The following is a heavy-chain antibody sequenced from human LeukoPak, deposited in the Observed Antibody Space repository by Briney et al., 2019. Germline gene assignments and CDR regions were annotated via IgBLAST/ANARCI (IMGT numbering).Heavy chain of an antibody. J-gene: IGHJ4*02. Sequence: ASVNVSCKASGYTFSSYAMHWVRQAPGQRLEWMGWINAGNGNTKYSQKFQGRVTITRDTSASTAYMELSSLRSEDTAVYYCARGSLEYYFDYWGQGTLVTVSS. CDR2: INAGNGNT. CDR1: GYTFSSYA. V-gene: IGHV1-3*01. D-gene: IGHD3-10*01. CDR3: ARGSLEYYFDY.